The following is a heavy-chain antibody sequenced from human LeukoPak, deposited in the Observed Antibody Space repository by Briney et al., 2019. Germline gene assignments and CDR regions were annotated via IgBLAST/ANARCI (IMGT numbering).Heavy chain of an antibody. CDR3: ARGRNSSSWYALHCFDY. D-gene: IGHD6-13*01. Sequence: GASVKVSCKASGYTFTSYGISWVRQAPGQGLEWMGWISAYNGNTNYAQKLQGRVTMTTDTSTSTAYMELSSLRSEDTAVYYCARGRNSSSWYALHCFDYWGQRTLVTVSS. CDR2: ISAYNGNT. CDR1: GYTFTSYG. V-gene: IGHV1-18*01. J-gene: IGHJ4*02.